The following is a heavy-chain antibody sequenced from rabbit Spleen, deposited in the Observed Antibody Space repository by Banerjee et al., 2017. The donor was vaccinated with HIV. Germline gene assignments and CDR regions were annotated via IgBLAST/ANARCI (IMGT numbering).Heavy chain of an antibody. CDR2: IDAGSSTFT. CDR1: GVSFSISSY. J-gene: IGHJ6*01. CDR3: ARDTASSFSSYGMDL. D-gene: IGHD8-1*01. Sequence: QELVESGGDLVKPGASLTLTCTASGVSFSISSYMCWVRQAPGKGLEWIACIDAGSSTFTYFATWAKGRFTISKTSSTTVTLQMTSLTAADTATYFCARDTASSFSSYGMDLWGPGTLVTVS. V-gene: IGHV1S40*01.